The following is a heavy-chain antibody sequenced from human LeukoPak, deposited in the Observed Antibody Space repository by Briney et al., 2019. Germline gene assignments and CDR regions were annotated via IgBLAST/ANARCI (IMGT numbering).Heavy chain of an antibody. CDR3: ARRAVAAAGNRAPGPFGYFDL. V-gene: IGHV5-51*01. CDR1: GYSFSNYW. D-gene: IGHD6-13*01. CDR2: IYPGDSDT. J-gene: IGHJ2*01. Sequence: GESLRISCKGSGYSFSNYWIGWVRQMPGKGLEWMGIIYPGDSDTRYSPSFQGQVTISADKSIGTAYLQWSSLRASDTAMYYCARRAVAAAGNRAPGPFGYFDLWGRGTLVTVSS.